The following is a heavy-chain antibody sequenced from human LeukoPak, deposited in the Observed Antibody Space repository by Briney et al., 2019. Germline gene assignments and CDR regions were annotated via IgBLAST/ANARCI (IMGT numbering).Heavy chain of an antibody. V-gene: IGHV1-2*02. D-gene: IGHD3/OR15-3a*01. J-gene: IGHJ4*02. CDR2: INANSGGT. Sequence: ASVKVFCKASGYTFTGYYMHWVRQAPGQGLEWMGWINANSGGTNYAQKFQGRVTMTRDTSISTAYMELSGLRSDDTAVYYCARDFWTGYYLEYWGQGTLVTVSS. CDR3: ARDFWTGYYLEY. CDR1: GYTFTGYY.